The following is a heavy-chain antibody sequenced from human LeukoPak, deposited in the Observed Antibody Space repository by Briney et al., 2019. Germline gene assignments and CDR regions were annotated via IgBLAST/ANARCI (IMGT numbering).Heavy chain of an antibody. V-gene: IGHV3-23*01. CDR2: ISFSSGSP. J-gene: IGHJ4*02. CDR1: EFPFSSYA. D-gene: IGHD4-11*01. Sequence: GGSLRLSCAAPEFPFSSYAMQWVRQAPGKAREWFSGISFSSGSPWYADSVKGRYTISRDNSKNTLYLQMNSLRAEDTAVYYCASLQGGLTTSRGGQGTLVTVS. CDR3: ASLQGGLTTSR.